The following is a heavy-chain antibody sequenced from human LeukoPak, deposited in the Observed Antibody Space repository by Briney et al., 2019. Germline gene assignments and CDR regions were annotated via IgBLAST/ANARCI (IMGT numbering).Heavy chain of an antibody. Sequence: GGSLRLSCAASGFTFSSYWMHWVRQAPGKGLVWVSRIKSDVSSTNYADSVKGRFTISRDNAKNTLYLQMNSLRAGVTAVYYCARSYKADYWGQGTLVTVSS. CDR2: IKSDVSST. CDR1: GFTFSSYW. D-gene: IGHD2-2*02. V-gene: IGHV3-74*01. J-gene: IGHJ4*02. CDR3: ARSYKADY.